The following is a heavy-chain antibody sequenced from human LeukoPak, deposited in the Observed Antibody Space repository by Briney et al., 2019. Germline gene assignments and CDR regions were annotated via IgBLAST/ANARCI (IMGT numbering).Heavy chain of an antibody. CDR2: ISGSGGST. CDR3: AKDKGDDSSGYYLVEYYFDY. D-gene: IGHD3-22*01. Sequence: GGSLRLSCAASGFTFSSYAMSWVRQAPGKGPEWVSAISGSGGSTYYADSVKGRFTISRDNSKNTLYLQMNSLRAEDTAVYYCAKDKGDDSSGYYLVEYYFDYWGQGTLVTVSA. CDR1: GFTFSSYA. V-gene: IGHV3-23*01. J-gene: IGHJ4*02.